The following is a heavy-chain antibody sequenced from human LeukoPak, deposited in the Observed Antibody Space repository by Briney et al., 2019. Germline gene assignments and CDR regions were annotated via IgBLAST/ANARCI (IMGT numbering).Heavy chain of an antibody. CDR3: AREGGDPRWLDS. Sequence: SETLSLTCTVSGGSISTFYWTWIRQPAGKELEWIGRINNSGSTNYNPSLRSRVSMSVDRSKNQFSVTLSSVTAADTAVYFCAREGGDPRWLDSWGQGTLVTVSS. J-gene: IGHJ5*01. D-gene: IGHD6-25*01. CDR2: INNSGST. CDR1: GGSISTFY. V-gene: IGHV4-4*07.